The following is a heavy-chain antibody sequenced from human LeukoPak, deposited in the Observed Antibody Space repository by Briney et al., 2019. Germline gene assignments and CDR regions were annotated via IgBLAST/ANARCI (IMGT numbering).Heavy chain of an antibody. Sequence: ASVKVSCKASGYTFTSYGISWVRQAPGQGLEWMGWISAYNGNTNFAQKSQGRVTMATDTSTSTAYMELRSLRSDDTAVYYCARVNGQLPSLDYWGQGTLVTVSS. J-gene: IGHJ4*02. D-gene: IGHD1-26*01. CDR3: ARVNGQLPSLDY. CDR2: ISAYNGNT. V-gene: IGHV1-18*04. CDR1: GYTFTSYG.